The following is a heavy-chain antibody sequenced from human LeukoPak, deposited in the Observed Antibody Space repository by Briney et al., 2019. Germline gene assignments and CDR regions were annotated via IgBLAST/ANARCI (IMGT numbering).Heavy chain of an antibody. CDR3: ARGGTDDAFDI. V-gene: IGHV4-34*01. CDR2: INHSGST. J-gene: IGHJ3*02. Sequence: SETLSLTCAVCGGSFSGYQWSWIRQPPGKGLEWIGEINHSGSTNYNPSPKSRLTISVDMSNNHFSLKLSSVTAADTALYYCARGGTDDAFDIWGQGTMLTVSS. CDR1: GGSFSGYQ. D-gene: IGHD1-1*01.